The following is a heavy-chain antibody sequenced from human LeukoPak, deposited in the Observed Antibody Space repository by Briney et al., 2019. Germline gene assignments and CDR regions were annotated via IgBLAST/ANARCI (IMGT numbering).Heavy chain of an antibody. J-gene: IGHJ4*02. CDR1: KFAFSSYA. CDR2: ISGGGGNT. CDR3: ARGDDSGYYDYFDY. D-gene: IGHD3-22*01. V-gene: IGHV3-23*01. Sequence: GGSLRLSCAASKFAFSSYAMSWVRQAPGKGLEWVSAISGGGGNTYYAASVKGRFTISRDFSKNTVFLHMNSLRAEDTAMYYCARGDDSGYYDYFDYWGQGALVTVSS.